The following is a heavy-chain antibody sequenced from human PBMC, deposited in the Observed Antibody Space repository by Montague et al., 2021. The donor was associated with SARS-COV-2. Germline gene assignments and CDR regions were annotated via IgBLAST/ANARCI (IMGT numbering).Heavy chain of an antibody. CDR2: IYRGGSP. V-gene: IGHV4-61*02. Sequence: TLSLTCSVSDDSLSSGSYYWSWIRQPAGKGLEWIGRIYRGGSPXYNPSLKSRVTISGDMSKNQFSLNVSSVTAADTAVCYCTRDPITGTTGTIYNYYGMDVWGQGTTVTVSS. CDR3: TRDPITGTTGTIYNYYGMDV. J-gene: IGHJ6*02. D-gene: IGHD1-20*01. CDR1: DDSLSSGSYY.